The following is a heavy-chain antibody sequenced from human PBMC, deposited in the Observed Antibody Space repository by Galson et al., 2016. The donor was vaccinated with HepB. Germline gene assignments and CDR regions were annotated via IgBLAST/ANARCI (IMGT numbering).Heavy chain of an antibody. J-gene: IGHJ6*02. CDR1: GFTFGGYA. D-gene: IGHD1-1*01. Sequence: SLRLSCATAGFTFGGYALSWVRQAPGPALEWVGCIRSNAYGGTIEYAASVTGRFTISRDDSKSIAYLQMNCLKTADTAVYYCGTTIYYYNGMDVWGQGTTVTVSS. CDR3: GTTIYYYNGMDV. V-gene: IGHV3-49*04. CDR2: IRSNAYGGTI.